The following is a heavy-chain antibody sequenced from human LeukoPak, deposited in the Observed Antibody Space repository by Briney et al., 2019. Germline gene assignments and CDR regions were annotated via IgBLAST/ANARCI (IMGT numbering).Heavy chain of an antibody. D-gene: IGHD6-19*01. CDR2: MNPNSGNT. CDR1: GYTFTSYD. V-gene: IGHV1-8*01. CDR3: ACRSWSSGWYRVDY. J-gene: IGHJ4*02. Sequence: ASVKVSCKASGYTFTSYDINWVRQATGQGLEWMGWMNPNSGNTGYAQKFQGRVTMTRNTSISTAYMELSSLRSEDTAVYYCACRSWSSGWYRVDYWGQGTLVTVSS.